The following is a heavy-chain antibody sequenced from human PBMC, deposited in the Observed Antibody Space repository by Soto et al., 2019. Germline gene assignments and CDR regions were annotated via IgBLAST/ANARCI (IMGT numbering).Heavy chain of an antibody. CDR1: DG. D-gene: IGHD3-22*01. CDR2: ISTNGGST. V-gene: IGHV3-64D*06. Sequence: DGVHLVRQAPGKGLEWVASISTNGGSTHYADSVKGRFTISRDNSKNTQYLQMSSLRADDTAVYYCVKGEYYYDSSGYYPFDYWGQGTLVTVSS. CDR3: VKGEYYYDSSGYYPFDY. J-gene: IGHJ4*02.